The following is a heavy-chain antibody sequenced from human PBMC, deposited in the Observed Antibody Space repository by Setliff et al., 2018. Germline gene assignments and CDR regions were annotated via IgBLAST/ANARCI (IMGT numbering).Heavy chain of an antibody. Sequence: GGSLRLSCVASGFTFSRYWMSWVRQAPGKGLEWVANIKEDGSEKYYGESVKGRFTMSRDNAKNSLYLQMNSLRAEDTAVYYCARAFGSGWFWGQGTLVTVSS. CDR1: GFTFSRYW. D-gene: IGHD6-19*01. J-gene: IGHJ4*02. V-gene: IGHV3-7*01. CDR2: IKEDGSEK. CDR3: ARAFGSGWF.